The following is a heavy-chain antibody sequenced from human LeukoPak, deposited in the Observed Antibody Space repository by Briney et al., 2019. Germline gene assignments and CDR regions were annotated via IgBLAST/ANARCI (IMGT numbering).Heavy chain of an antibody. J-gene: IGHJ4*02. D-gene: IGHD3-9*01. CDR2: IRYDGSNK. CDR1: GFTFSSYG. Sequence: GGSLRLSCAASGFTFSSYGMHWVRQAPGKGLEWVAFIRYDGSNKYYADSVKGRFTISRDNSKNTLYLQMNSLRAEDTAVYYCAKDPGGFTIFPPDYWGQGTLVTVSS. CDR3: AKDPGGFTIFPPDY. V-gene: IGHV3-30*02.